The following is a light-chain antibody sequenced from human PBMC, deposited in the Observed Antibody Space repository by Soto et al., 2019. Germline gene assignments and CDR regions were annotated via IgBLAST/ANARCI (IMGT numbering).Light chain of an antibody. CDR2: AAS. CDR3: QQSYSTSIT. Sequence: DIQMTQSPSSLSASVGDRVTITCRASRSITTYLNWYQQKPGKAPKVLIYAASTLQSGVSSRFSGSGSGTDFTLTISSLQPEDFGTYYCQQSYSTSITFGQGTRLEIK. V-gene: IGKV1-39*01. J-gene: IGKJ5*01. CDR1: RSITTY.